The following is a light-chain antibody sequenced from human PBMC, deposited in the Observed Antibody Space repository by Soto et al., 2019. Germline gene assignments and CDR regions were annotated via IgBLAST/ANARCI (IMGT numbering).Light chain of an antibody. Sequence: QSALTQPPSLSGTPGQSVTISCSGSSSNIEGNTVHWYQHLPGTAPKLLIYIDHNRPSGIPDRFSGSKSGTSASLAIRGLQSEDEADYYCATWDDDLSAAVFGGGTQLTVL. J-gene: IGLJ7*01. CDR1: SSNIEGNT. CDR2: IDH. V-gene: IGLV1-44*01. CDR3: ATWDDDLSAAV.